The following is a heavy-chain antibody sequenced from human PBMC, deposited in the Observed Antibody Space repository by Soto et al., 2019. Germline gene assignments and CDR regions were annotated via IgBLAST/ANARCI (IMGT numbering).Heavy chain of an antibody. V-gene: IGHV1-69*12. D-gene: IGHD2-21*01. CDR3: AGDHVCCGTYWYFDL. CDR1: GGTFSSYA. Sequence: QVQLVQSGAEVKKPGSSVKVSCKASGGTFSSYAISWVRQAPGQGLEWMGGIIPIFGTANYAQKFQGRVTITADESTSKAYMELSSLRSEDTAVYYCAGDHVCCGTYWYFDLWGRGTLVTVSS. J-gene: IGHJ2*01. CDR2: IIPIFGTA.